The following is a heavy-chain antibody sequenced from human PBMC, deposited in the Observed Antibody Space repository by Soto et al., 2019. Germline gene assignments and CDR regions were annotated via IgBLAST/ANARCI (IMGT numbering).Heavy chain of an antibody. CDR2: ISAYNGNT. CDR3: ARTGPTYGDYLYYYYYYGMDV. CDR1: GYTFTSYG. Sequence: ASVKVSCKASGYTFTSYGISWVRQAPGQGLEWMGWISAYNGNTNYAQKLQGRVTMTTDTSTSTAYMELRSLRSDDMAVYYCARTGPTYGDYLYYYYYYGMDVWGQGTTVTVSS. D-gene: IGHD4-17*01. J-gene: IGHJ6*02. V-gene: IGHV1-18*03.